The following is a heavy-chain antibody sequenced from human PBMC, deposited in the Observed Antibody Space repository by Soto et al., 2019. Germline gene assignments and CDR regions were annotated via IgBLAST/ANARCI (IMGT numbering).Heavy chain of an antibody. Sequence: QVQLVQSGAEVKKPGASVKVSCKASGYTFTSYGISWVRQAPGQGLEWMGWISAYNGNTNYAQKLQGRVTMTTDTSTRPAFMELRSLRSYETAVYYCARVYRITMGWGELSEYWGQGTLVTVSS. CDR1: GYTFTSYG. CDR2: ISAYNGNT. J-gene: IGHJ4*02. V-gene: IGHV1-18*01. D-gene: IGHD3-10*01. CDR3: ARVYRITMGWGELSEY.